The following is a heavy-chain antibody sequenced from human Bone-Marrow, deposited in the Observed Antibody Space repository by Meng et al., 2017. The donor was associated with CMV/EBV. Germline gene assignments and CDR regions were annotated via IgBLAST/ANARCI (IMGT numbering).Heavy chain of an antibody. CDR1: GGTFSSYA. CDR2: IIPILGIA. Sequence: SVKVSCKASGGTFSSYAISWVRQAPGQGLEWMGGIIPILGIANYAQKFQGRATITADKSTSTAYMELSSLRSEDTAVYYCASSRRGYSGYDTYYYGMDVWGQGTTVTVSS. CDR3: ASSRRGYSGYDTYYYGMDV. V-gene: IGHV1-69*10. J-gene: IGHJ6*02. D-gene: IGHD5-12*01.